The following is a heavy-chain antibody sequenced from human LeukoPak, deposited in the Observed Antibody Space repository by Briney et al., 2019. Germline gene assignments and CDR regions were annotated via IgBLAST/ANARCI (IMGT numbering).Heavy chain of an antibody. D-gene: IGHD3-16*02. J-gene: IGHJ4*02. CDR1: GGSFSGYY. CDR3: ARRGVFMITFGGVIARPYYFDY. Sequence: WETLSLTYAVYGGSFSGYYWSWIRQPPGKGLEWIGEINHSGSTNYNPSLKSRVTISVDTSKNQFSLKLSSVTAADTAVYYCARRGVFMITFGGVIARPYYFDYWGQGTLVTVSS. CDR2: INHSGST. V-gene: IGHV4-34*01.